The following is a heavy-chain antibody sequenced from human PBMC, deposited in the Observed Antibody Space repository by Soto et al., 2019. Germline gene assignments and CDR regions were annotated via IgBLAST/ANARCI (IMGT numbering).Heavy chain of an antibody. V-gene: IGHV1-18*04. CDR2: MSAYNGNT. CDR3: ARGGPYYESSGFDY. D-gene: IGHD3-22*01. J-gene: IGHJ4*02. CDR1: CYSFTSYG. Sequence: SVKVSCKGFCYSFTSYGVSCMQQAPGQWLEWMGWMSAYNGNTNYTQKLQGRVTMTTDTSTSTAYMELRSLRSDDTAVYYCARGGPYYESSGFDYWGPGTLVTVYS.